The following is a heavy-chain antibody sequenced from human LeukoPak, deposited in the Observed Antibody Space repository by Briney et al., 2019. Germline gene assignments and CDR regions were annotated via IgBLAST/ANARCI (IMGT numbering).Heavy chain of an antibody. V-gene: IGHV1-2*02. CDR2: INPNSGGT. D-gene: IGHD3-22*01. J-gene: IGHJ4*02. CDR1: GYTFTGYY. CDR3: ARDQMINYYDSSGFDY. Sequence: ASVKVSCKASGYTFTGYYMHWVRQAPGQGLEWMGWINPNSGGTNYAQKFQGRVTMTRDTSISTAYMELSRLRSDGTAVYYCARDQMINYYDSSGFDYWGQGTLVTVSS.